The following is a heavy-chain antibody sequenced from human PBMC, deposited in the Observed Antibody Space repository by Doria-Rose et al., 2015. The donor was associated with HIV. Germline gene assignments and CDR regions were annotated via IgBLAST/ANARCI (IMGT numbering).Heavy chain of an antibody. CDR1: GVSLSSPGMG. D-gene: IGHD6-13*01. J-gene: IGHJ4*02. V-gene: IGHV2-26*01. CDR2: IFSDDER. Sequence: QVTLKESGPVLVKPTETLTLTCTVSGVSLSSPGMGVSWIRQPPGKALGWLANIFSDDERSYKTSLKSRLTISSGTSKSQVVLTMTDMDPVDTATYYCARIKSSRWYRKYYFDFWGQGTLVIVSA. CDR3: ARIKSSRWYRKYYFDF.